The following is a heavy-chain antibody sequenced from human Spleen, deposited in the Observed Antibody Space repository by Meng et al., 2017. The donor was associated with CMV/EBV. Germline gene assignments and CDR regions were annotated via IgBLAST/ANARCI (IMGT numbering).Heavy chain of an antibody. V-gene: IGHV4-61*01. J-gene: IGHJ5*02. CDR2: ISNRGST. Sequence: SVGSVNRISYYWTCIRQPPGKGLEWIGYISNRGSTNYNPSLESRVNISLDTSKNQFSLTLTSVTAADTALYFCARAEASYASNWFDPWGQGILVTVSS. CDR3: ARAEASYASNWFDP. CDR1: VGSVNRISYY. D-gene: IGHD3-16*01.